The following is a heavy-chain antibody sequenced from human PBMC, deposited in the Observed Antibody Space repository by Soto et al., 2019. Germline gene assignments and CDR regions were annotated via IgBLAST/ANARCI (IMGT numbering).Heavy chain of an antibody. Sequence: SVNVSFQASGGTFSSYAISWVRQAPGQGLEWMGGIIPIFGTANYAQKFQGRVTITADKSTSTAYMELSSLRSEDTAGYYCASEAAAGYFDYWGQGTLVTVSS. CDR1: GGTFSSYA. J-gene: IGHJ4*02. D-gene: IGHD6-13*01. V-gene: IGHV1-69*06. CDR3: ASEAAAGYFDY. CDR2: IIPIFGTA.